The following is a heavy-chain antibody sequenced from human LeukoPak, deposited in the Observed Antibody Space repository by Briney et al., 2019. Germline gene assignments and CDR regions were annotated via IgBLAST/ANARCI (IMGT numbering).Heavy chain of an antibody. J-gene: IGHJ3*02. Sequence: GGSLRLSCAASGFTFSSYRMNWVRQAPGKGLEWVSYISSSSSTIYYADSVKGRFTISRDNAKNTLYLQMNSLRAEDTAVYYCARASCNGGNCYRYDAFDIWGQGTMVTVSS. CDR3: ARASCNGGNCYRYDAFDI. CDR2: ISSSSSTI. D-gene: IGHD2-15*01. CDR1: GFTFSSYR. V-gene: IGHV3-48*01.